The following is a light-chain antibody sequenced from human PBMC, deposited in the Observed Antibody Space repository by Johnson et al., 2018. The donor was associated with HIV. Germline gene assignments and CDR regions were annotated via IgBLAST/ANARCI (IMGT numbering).Light chain of an antibody. CDR2: DNN. J-gene: IGLJ1*01. Sequence: HSVLTQPPSVSAAPGQKVTISCSGSSSNIGNNYVSWYQQLPGTAPKLLIYDNNKRPSGIPDRFSGSKSGTSATLGITGLPTGDEADYYCGTWDSSLSAYVFGTGPKVTAL. CDR1: SSNIGNNY. V-gene: IGLV1-51*01. CDR3: GTWDSSLSAYV.